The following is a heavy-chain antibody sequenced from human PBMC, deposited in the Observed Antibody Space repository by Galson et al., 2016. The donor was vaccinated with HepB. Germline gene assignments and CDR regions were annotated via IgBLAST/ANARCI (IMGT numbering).Heavy chain of an antibody. CDR1: GYTLTSYW. Sequence: QSGAEVKKPGESLKISCVGSGYTLTSYWIGWVRQMPGRGLEWMGIIYPGDSDTTYSPSFQGQVTLPADRSINTAYLQWSSLKDSDTAMYYCASRTGLIGAFDIWGQWTMVTVSS. CDR2: IYPGDSDT. V-gene: IGHV5-51*01. D-gene: IGHD2-8*02. CDR3: ASRTGLIGAFDI. J-gene: IGHJ3*02.